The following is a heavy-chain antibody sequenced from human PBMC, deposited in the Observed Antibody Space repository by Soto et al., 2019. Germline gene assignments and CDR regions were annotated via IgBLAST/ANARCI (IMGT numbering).Heavy chain of an antibody. Sequence: QVQLVQSGAELKKPGSSVKVSCKASGCTFTNYAISWVRQAPGQGLEWMGGITTFFGTANYAQRFKGRVTITADESMTPADIALSRMRSEDRAGYYCAQTLGLAVAGPGRFDLWGRGTLVTVSS. CDR2: ITTFFGTA. D-gene: IGHD6-19*01. CDR1: GCTFTNYA. V-gene: IGHV1-69*12. J-gene: IGHJ2*01. CDR3: AQTLGLAVAGPGRFDL.